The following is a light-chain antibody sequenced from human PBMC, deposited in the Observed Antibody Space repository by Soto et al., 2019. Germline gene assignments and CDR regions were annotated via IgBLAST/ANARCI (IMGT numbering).Light chain of an antibody. V-gene: IGLV2-23*01. CDR3: CSYAPYNMI. Sequence: QSALTQPASGSGAPGQSITISCTRTSNDFGTYYFVSWYQQHPDKAPKLIIYDGTERPSGVSNRFSGSKSGNTASLTISGLQAEDEAHYSCCSYAPYNMILGGGTKVTVL. CDR1: SNDFGTYYF. CDR2: DGT. J-gene: IGLJ2*01.